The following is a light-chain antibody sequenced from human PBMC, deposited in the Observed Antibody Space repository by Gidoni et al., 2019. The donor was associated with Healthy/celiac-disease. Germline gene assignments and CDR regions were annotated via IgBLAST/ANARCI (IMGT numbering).Light chain of an antibody. V-gene: IGKV3-20*01. CDR2: CI. J-gene: IGKJ1*01. Sequence: EIVLTQSPGTLSLSPGERATLSCRASQSVSSSQAPHLWCIQQGHWCIPDRFSGSGSGTDFTLTISRLEPEDFAVYYCQQYGSSSFGQGTKVEIK. CDR3: QQYGSSS. CDR1: QSVSS.